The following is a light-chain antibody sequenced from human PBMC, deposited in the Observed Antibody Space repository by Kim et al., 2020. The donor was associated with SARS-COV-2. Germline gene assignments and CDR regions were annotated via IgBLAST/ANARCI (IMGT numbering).Light chain of an antibody. Sequence: DIQMTQSPSTLSASVGDRVTITCRASQSISSWLAWYQQKPGKAPKLLIHKASSLESGVPSRFSGSGSGTEFTLTISSLQPDDIATYYCQQYNSYSPDTFGQGTKVDIK. J-gene: IGKJ2*01. CDR2: KAS. CDR3: QQYNSYSPDT. CDR1: QSISSW. V-gene: IGKV1-5*03.